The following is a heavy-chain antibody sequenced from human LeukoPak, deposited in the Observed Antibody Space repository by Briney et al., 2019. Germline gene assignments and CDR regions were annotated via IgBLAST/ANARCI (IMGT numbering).Heavy chain of an antibody. J-gene: IGHJ6*02. Sequence: ASVTVSCMASGYSFTNYAMCWVHQAPGERREGLGWINVGNGNTKYSQKLHGRVNITRHTSARTAYMHLSRPRSDHTALYYCARDMSGWPYYYGMHVWGQGTTVTVSS. D-gene: IGHD6-25*01. CDR3: ARDMSGWPYYYGMHV. CDR1: GYSFTNYA. CDR2: INVGNGNT. V-gene: IGHV1-3*01.